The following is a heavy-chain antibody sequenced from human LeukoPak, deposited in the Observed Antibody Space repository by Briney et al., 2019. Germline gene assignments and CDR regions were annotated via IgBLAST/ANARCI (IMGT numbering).Heavy chain of an antibody. CDR3: ARVYYDSSGYYGWFDP. D-gene: IGHD3-22*01. CDR2: IYHSGST. CDR1: GGSISSGDYY. V-gene: IGHV4-30-4*01. Sequence: SETLSLTCTVSGGSISSGDYYWRWIRQPPGKGLEWIGYIYHSGSTYYNPSLKSRFTISVDRSKNQFSLKLSSVTAADTAVYYCARVYYDSSGYYGWFDPWGQGTLVTVSS. J-gene: IGHJ5*02.